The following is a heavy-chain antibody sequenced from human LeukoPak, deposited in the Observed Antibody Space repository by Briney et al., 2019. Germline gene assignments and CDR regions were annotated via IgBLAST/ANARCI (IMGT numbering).Heavy chain of an antibody. Sequence: ASVKVSCKASGYTFTNYYMHWVRQAPGQGLEWMGVIHPSGDATRYAQKFQGRVTMTRDTSTSTVYIQLSSLRSEDTAVYYCARGQIFETMDVWGQGTTVTVS. CDR1: GYTFTNYY. V-gene: IGHV1-46*01. J-gene: IGHJ6*02. CDR3: ARGQIFETMDV. D-gene: IGHD3-3*01. CDR2: IHPSGDAT.